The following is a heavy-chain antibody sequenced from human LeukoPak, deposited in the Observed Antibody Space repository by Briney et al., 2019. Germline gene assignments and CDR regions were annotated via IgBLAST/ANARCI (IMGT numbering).Heavy chain of an antibody. CDR3: ARVGYYYDRSGYYMDV. CDR1: GFIYRIYS. CDR2: ITSSSSTI. V-gene: IGHV3-48*01. Sequence: GGTLRLPCGSSGFIYRIYSLNWVSEAPGKARVGVSYITSSSSTIYYADAVKRRFNISGDNAKHSLYLQMNSLRAEDTAVYYWARVGYYYDRSGYYMDVWGKETTVSVSS. D-gene: IGHD3-22*01. J-gene: IGHJ6*03.